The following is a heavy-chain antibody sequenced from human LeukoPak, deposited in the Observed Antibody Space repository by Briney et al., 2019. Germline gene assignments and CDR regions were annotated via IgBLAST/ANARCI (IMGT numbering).Heavy chain of an antibody. J-gene: IGHJ3*01. CDR2: IYYSGNT. CDR3: VGTYCGGDCYAMYAFDF. Sequence: SETLSLTCTLSGASIRSYYWTWIRQSPRKGLEWLGYIYYSGNTNYNPSLKSRVTFSVDTSKNQFALRMSSVTAADTAVYFCVGTYCGGDCYAMYAFDFWGQGTVVTVSS. V-gene: IGHV4-59*08. D-gene: IGHD2-21*02. CDR1: GASIRSYY.